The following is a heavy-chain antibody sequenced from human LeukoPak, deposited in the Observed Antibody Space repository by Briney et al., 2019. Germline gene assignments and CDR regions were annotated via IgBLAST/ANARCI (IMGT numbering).Heavy chain of an antibody. CDR1: GIPLSRSS. D-gene: IGHD3-16*01. Sequence: GSLILFCTASGIPLSRSSMNLVRPAPGKGPEWGSFISSGSSNIYYADSVKGRFTISRDNAKSSLYLQMNNLRVEDTAVYYCATSERRLRQFDYWGQGTLVAVSS. CDR3: ATSERRLRQFDY. CDR2: ISSGSSNI. J-gene: IGHJ4*02. V-gene: IGHV3-48*01.